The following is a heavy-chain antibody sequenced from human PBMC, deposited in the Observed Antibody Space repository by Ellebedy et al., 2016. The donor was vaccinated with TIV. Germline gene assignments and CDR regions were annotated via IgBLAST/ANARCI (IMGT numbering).Heavy chain of an antibody. V-gene: IGHV3-74*01. Sequence: GESLKISCAASGFTFNAHWIHWVRQAPGKGLVWVARINGPGSVTGYADSVKGRFTISRDNTKNTLYLQLSSLRADDTAVYYCARDSGSYPFDYWGQGTLVTVSS. CDR3: ARDSGSYPFDY. D-gene: IGHD1-26*01. J-gene: IGHJ4*02. CDR2: INGPGSVT. CDR1: GFTFNAHW.